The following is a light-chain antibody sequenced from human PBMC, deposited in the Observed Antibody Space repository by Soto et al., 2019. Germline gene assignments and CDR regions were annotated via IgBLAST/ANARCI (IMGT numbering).Light chain of an antibody. CDR2: NDY. J-gene: IGLJ3*02. V-gene: IGLV1-44*01. CDR3: TAWDDTLNAWL. CDR1: SSNIEENS. Sequence: QSVLTQPPSVSGTPGQRVTISCSGSSSNIEENSVTWFQRLPATAPNLLIYNDYQKPSGVADRCSGAKSGTSASLAISGRQYDEDADDYCTAWDDTLNAWLFGGGTKLTVL.